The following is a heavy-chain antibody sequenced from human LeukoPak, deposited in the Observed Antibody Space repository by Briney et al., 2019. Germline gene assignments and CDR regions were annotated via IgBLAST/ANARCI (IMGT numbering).Heavy chain of an antibody. CDR3: ARARNIYSSDWYRPFDY. Sequence: GGSLRLSCAASGFTFNTYGMSWVRQAPGKGLEWVANIKNDGSEKYYVDSVKGRFTISRDNAENSLYLQMSSLRAEDTAVYYCARARNIYSSDWYRPFDYWGQGTLVTVSS. J-gene: IGHJ4*02. D-gene: IGHD6-19*01. V-gene: IGHV3-7*05. CDR2: IKNDGSEK. CDR1: GFTFNTYG.